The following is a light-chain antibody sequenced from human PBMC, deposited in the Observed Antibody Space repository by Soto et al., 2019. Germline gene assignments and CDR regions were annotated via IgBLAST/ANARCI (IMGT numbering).Light chain of an antibody. CDR1: QGISNY. CDR2: AAS. J-gene: IGKJ1*01. Sequence: DIHMTQSPSSLSASVGDTVTITCRASQGISNYLAWYQQKPGQVPNLLIYAASTLQSGVPSRFSGSGSGTDFTLTIGSLRPEDVATYYCQKYNNAPRTFGQGTKVEI. V-gene: IGKV1-27*01. CDR3: QKYNNAPRT.